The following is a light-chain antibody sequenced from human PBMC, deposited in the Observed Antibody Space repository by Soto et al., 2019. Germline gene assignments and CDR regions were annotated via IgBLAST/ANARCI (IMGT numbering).Light chain of an antibody. CDR1: KNDIGVYDF. Sequence: ALTQPPSASGSPGQSVTISCTGTKNDIGVYDFVSWYQHHPGKAPRLIIYEVVQRPSGVPDRFSGSKSGNTASLTVSGLQAADEDDYFCKSYAGSNTYVFGSGTKV. J-gene: IGLJ1*01. CDR2: EVV. CDR3: KSYAGSNTYV. V-gene: IGLV2-8*01.